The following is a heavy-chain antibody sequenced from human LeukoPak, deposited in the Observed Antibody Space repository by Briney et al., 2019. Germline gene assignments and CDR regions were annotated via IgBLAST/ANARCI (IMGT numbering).Heavy chain of an antibody. Sequence: GASVKVSCKASGYDFISYGFTWVRQAPGRGLEWMGWISAYNGNTNYAPSLQARVSMTADASASTVSIEVRSLTPDDTAVYYCAEGAKSGLHHWGQGTLVTVSS. CDR1: GYDFISYG. CDR3: AEGAKSGLHH. CDR2: ISAYNGNT. D-gene: IGHD6-25*01. J-gene: IGHJ5*02. V-gene: IGHV1-18*01.